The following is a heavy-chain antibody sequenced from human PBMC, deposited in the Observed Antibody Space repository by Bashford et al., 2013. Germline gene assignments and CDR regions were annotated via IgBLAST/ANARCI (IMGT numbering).Heavy chain of an antibody. D-gene: IGHD2-2*01. CDR1: RFTFSSYE. Sequence: GSLRLSCAASRFTFSSYEMNWVRQAPGKGLEWVSSISSSSSYIYYADSVKGRFTISRDNAKNSLYLQMNSLRAEDTAVYYCARVVREYQLPDADLFDYWGQGTLVTVSS. J-gene: IGHJ4*02. V-gene: IGHV3-21*01. CDR2: ISSSSSYI. CDR3: ARVVREYQLPDADLFDY.